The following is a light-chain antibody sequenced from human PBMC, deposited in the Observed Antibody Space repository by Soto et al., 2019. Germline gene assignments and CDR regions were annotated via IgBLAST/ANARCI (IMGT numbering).Light chain of an antibody. CDR3: CSYTTKHTRV. V-gene: IGLV2-14*01. CDR1: SNDIGGYNY. Sequence: QSALTQPASVSGSPGQSITFSCTGTSNDIGGYNYVSWFQHHPDKAPKLIIYEVNDRPSGVSNRFSGSKSGNTASLTISGHAPEDGDDYYWCSYTTKHTRVFGGGTKLTVL. J-gene: IGLJ3*02. CDR2: EVN.